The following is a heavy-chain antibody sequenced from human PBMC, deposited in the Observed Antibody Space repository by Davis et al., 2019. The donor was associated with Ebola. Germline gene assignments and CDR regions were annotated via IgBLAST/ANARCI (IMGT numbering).Heavy chain of an antibody. Sequence: ASVKVSCKASGYTFTSYGISWVRQAPGQGLEWMGWISGYHGNTNYAQKLQGRVTMTTDTSTSTAYMELRSLRSDDTAVYYCARDHPWPSRTQFDPWGQGTLVTVSS. CDR1: GYTFTSYG. CDR2: ISGYHGNT. CDR3: ARDHPWPSRTQFDP. V-gene: IGHV1-18*04. J-gene: IGHJ5*02. D-gene: IGHD1-14*01.